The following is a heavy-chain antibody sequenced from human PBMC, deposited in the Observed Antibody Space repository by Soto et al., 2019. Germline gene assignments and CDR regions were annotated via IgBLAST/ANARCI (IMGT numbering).Heavy chain of an antibody. CDR3: ARVIRSRAEYFDY. Sequence: QVQLQESGPGLVKPSETLSLTCAVSGDSISGSQWWSWVRLPPGKGLEWIGEISHTVTTNYNPSLKSRVTMSVDKPKNQFSLNLPSVTAADTAVYYCARVIRSRAEYFDYWGQGTVVTVS. CDR1: GDSISGSQW. V-gene: IGHV4-4*02. D-gene: IGHD2-15*01. CDR2: ISHTVTT. J-gene: IGHJ4*02.